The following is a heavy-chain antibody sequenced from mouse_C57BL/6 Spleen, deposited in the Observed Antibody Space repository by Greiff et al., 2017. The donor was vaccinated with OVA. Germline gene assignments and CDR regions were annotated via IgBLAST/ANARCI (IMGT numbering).Heavy chain of an antibody. CDR1: GYTFTSYW. CDR2: IDPSDSYT. D-gene: IGHD2-5*01. CDR3: AREGYSNYGEGAMDY. Sequence: QVQLQQPGAELVMPGASVKLSCKASGYTFTSYWMHWVKQRPGQGLEWIGEIDPSDSYTNYNQKFKGKSTLTVDKSSSTAYMQLSSLTSEDSAVYYCAREGYSNYGEGAMDYWGQGTSVTVSS. V-gene: IGHV1-69*01. J-gene: IGHJ4*01.